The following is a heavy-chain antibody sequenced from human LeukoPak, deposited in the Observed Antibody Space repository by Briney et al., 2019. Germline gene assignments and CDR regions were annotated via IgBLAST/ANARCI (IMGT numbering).Heavy chain of an antibody. Sequence: GGSLRLSCAASGFTFSNAWMNWVRQAPGKGLEWVSSISSSSSYIYYADSVKGRFTISRDNAKNSLYLQMNSLRAEDTAVYYCARANYDFWSGSDYWGQGTLVTVSS. CDR2: ISSSSSYI. V-gene: IGHV3-21*01. D-gene: IGHD3-3*01. CDR3: ARANYDFWSGSDY. J-gene: IGHJ4*02. CDR1: GFTFSNAW.